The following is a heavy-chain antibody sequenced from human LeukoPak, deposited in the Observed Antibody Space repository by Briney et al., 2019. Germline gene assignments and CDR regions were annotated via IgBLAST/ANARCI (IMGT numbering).Heavy chain of an antibody. Sequence: GESLKISCKGSGYSFTGCWIAWVRQMPGKGLECMGIIYPGDSDTSYSPSFQGQVTISADKSISTAYLQWTGLKASDTAMYYCTRRPRSSSSGFDYWGQGTLVTVSS. J-gene: IGHJ4*02. D-gene: IGHD6-6*01. V-gene: IGHV5-51*01. CDR3: TRRPRSSSSGFDY. CDR1: GYSFTGCW. CDR2: IYPGDSDT.